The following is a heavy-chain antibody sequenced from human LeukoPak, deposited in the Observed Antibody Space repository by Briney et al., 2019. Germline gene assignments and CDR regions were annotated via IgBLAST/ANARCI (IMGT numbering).Heavy chain of an antibody. CDR1: GYTFTSYD. CDR2: MNPNSGNT. CDR3: ARESFCSGGSCYQTGVYYYYYMDV. Sequence: ASVKVSCKASGYTFTSYDINWVRQATGQGLEWMGWMNPNSGNTGYAQKFQGRVTMTRDTSISTAYMELSRLRSDDTAVYYCARESFCSGGSCYQTGVYYYYYMDVWGKGTTVTVSS. V-gene: IGHV1-8*01. D-gene: IGHD2-15*01. J-gene: IGHJ6*03.